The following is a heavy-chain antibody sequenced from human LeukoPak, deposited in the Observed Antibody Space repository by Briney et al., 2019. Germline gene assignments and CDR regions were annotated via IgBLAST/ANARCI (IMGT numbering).Heavy chain of an antibody. CDR3: ARDLSYFYYYGMDV. J-gene: IGHJ6*02. CDR1: GYTFIGYY. D-gene: IGHD2-21*01. CDR2: INPNSGGT. Sequence: ASVKVSCKASGYTFIGYYMHWVRQAPGQGLEWMGRINPNSGGTNYAQKFQGRVTMTRDTSISTAYMELSRLRSDDTAVYYCARDLSYFYYYGMDVWGQGTTVTVSS. V-gene: IGHV1-2*06.